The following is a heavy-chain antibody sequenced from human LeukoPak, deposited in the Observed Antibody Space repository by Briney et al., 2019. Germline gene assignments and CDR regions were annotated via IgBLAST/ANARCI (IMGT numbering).Heavy chain of an antibody. Sequence: ASVKVSCKASGYSFTNCHMHWVRQAPGQGLEWMGIINPNGGTTSYAQKFQGRVTMTRDTSTSTVYMELSSLRSEDTAVYFCARVSPMAATTYYLDYWGQGTLVTVSS. CDR2: INPNGGTT. CDR1: GYSFTNCH. V-gene: IGHV1-46*01. CDR3: ARVSPMAATTYYLDY. D-gene: IGHD2-15*01. J-gene: IGHJ4*02.